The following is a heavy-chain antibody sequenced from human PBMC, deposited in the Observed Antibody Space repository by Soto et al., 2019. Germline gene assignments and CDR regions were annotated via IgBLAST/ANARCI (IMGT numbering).Heavy chain of an antibody. V-gene: IGHV1-69*02. J-gene: IGHJ4*02. D-gene: IGHD2-8*01. CDR2: IIPILGIA. Sequence: ASVKVSCKASGGTFSSYTISWVRQAPGQGLEWMGRIIPILGIANYAQKFQGRVTITADKSTSTAYMELSSLRSEDTAVYYCASLGYCTNGVCYKHFDYWGQGTLVTVSS. CDR3: ASLGYCTNGVCYKHFDY. CDR1: GGTFSSYT.